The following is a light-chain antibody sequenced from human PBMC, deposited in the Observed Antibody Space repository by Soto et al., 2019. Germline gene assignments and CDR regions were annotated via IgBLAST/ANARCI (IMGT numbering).Light chain of an antibody. V-gene: IGKV3D-20*02. CDR2: DAS. Sequence: EIVLTQSPGTLSLSPGEIATLSFSASQSVSRSYLAWYQQKPGQAPRLLIYDASNRATGVPARFSGSGSGTDFTLTISSLQSEDFAVYYCQQYNNWPWTFGQGTKVDI. CDR3: QQYNNWPWT. CDR1: QSVSRSY. J-gene: IGKJ1*01.